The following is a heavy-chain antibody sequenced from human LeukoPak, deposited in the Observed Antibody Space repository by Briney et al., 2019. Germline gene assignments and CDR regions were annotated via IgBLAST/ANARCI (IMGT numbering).Heavy chain of an antibody. V-gene: IGHV3-11*01. Sequence: GGSLRLSCAASGFTFRDYNMNWVRQAPGEGLEWVSYITDSGSTIHYADSVNGQFNISRDNAKNSLYLQMNSLRAEDLAVYYCARSIGLTGGGVDVWGRGTTVTVSS. CDR1: GFTFRDYN. CDR3: ARSIGLTGGGVDV. J-gene: IGHJ6*02. D-gene: IGHD3-9*01. CDR2: ITDSGSTI.